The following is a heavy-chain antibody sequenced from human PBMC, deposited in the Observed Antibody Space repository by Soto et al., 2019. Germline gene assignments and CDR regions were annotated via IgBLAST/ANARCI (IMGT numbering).Heavy chain of an antibody. J-gene: IGHJ3*02. CDR2: INPNSGST. CDR1: GYTFIGYY. Sequence: ASVKVSCKASGYTFIGYYIHWVRQAPGQGLEWMGWINPNSGSTNYAQKFQGRVNMTKDTSISTTYMDLSRLRSDDTAVYYCARYCSSVSCYDEIWGQGTMVTVSS. D-gene: IGHD2-15*01. CDR3: ARYCSSVSCYDEI. V-gene: IGHV1-2*02.